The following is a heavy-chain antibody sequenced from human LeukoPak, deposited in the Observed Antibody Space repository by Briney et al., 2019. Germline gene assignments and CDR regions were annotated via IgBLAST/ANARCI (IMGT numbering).Heavy chain of an antibody. V-gene: IGHV3-21*01. CDR1: GFTFSSYS. J-gene: IGHJ6*04. CDR2: ISSSSSYI. CDR3: ARLLAAPNYYYGMDV. Sequence: GGSLRLSCAASGFTFSSYSMNWVRQAPGKGLEWVSSISSSSSYIYYADSVKGRFTISRDNAKNSLYLQMNSLRAEDTAVYYCARLLAAPNYYYGMDVCGKGTTVTVSS. D-gene: IGHD2-15*01.